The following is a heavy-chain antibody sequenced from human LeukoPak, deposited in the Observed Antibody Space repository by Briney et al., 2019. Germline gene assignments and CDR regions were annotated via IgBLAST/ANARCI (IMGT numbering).Heavy chain of an antibody. D-gene: IGHD6-13*01. CDR2: IYYSGST. J-gene: IGHJ6*03. Sequence: SETLSLTCTVSGGSISSSSYYWGWIRQPPGKGLEWIGSIYYSGSTYYNPSLKSRVTISVDTSKNQFSLKLSSVTAADTAVYYCARGRRSHGYYYYMDVWGKGTTVTVSS. CDR3: ARGRRSHGYYYYMDV. CDR1: GGSISSSSYY. V-gene: IGHV4-39*07.